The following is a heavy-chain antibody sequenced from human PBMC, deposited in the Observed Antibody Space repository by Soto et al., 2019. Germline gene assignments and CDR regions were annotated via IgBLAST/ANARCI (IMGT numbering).Heavy chain of an antibody. Sequence: EVQLVESGGGLVKPGGSLRLSCAASGFTFSSYSMNWVRQAPGKGLEWVSSITNSSSYIYYADSVKGRFTISRDNAKNSLYLQMNSLRAEDTAVYYCARSADFWSCDYNPYYYYGRDVWGQGTTVTVSS. CDR3: ARSADFWSCDYNPYYYYGRDV. V-gene: IGHV3-21*01. J-gene: IGHJ6*02. CDR2: ITNSSSYI. D-gene: IGHD3-3*01. CDR1: GFTFSSYS.